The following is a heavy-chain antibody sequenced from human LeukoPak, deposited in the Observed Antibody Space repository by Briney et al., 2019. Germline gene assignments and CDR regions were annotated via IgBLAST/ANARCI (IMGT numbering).Heavy chain of an antibody. J-gene: IGHJ4*02. CDR1: GFTFSSYG. CDR3: ASAYVDTAMVKDY. V-gene: IGHV3-23*01. Sequence: PGRSLRLSCAASGFTFSSYGMSWVRQAPGKGLEWVSAISGSGGSTYYADSVKGRFTISRDNSKNTLYLQMNSLRAEDTAVYYCASAYVDTAMVKDYWGQGTLVTVSS. CDR2: ISGSGGST. D-gene: IGHD5-18*01.